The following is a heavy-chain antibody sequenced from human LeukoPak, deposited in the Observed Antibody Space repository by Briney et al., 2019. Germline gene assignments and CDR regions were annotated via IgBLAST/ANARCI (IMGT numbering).Heavy chain of an antibody. CDR3: ARASHDYGDYSHFDY. Sequence: SETLSLTCTVSGGSISSYFWGWMRQPPGKGLEWIGSIYHSVTTHYNPSLKSRVTVSLDTSKNQFSLKLSSVTAADTAVYYCARASHDYGDYSHFDYWGQGTLVTVSS. CDR1: GGSISSYF. D-gene: IGHD4-17*01. J-gene: IGHJ4*02. V-gene: IGHV4-59*12. CDR2: IYHSVTT.